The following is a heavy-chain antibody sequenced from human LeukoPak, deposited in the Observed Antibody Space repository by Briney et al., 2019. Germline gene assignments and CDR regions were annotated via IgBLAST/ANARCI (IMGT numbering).Heavy chain of an antibody. V-gene: IGHV3-7*03. CDR2: IKQDGSDK. Sequence: GGSLRLSCAVSGFHFTTYWMTWVRQAPGKGLEWVANIKQDGSDKNYVDSVKGRFTISRDNAKKLLYLQMNSLRAEDTAVYYCARGLPDVLTGYSDNAFDIWGQGTMVTVSS. CDR1: GFHFTTYW. D-gene: IGHD3-9*01. J-gene: IGHJ3*02. CDR3: ARGLPDVLTGYSDNAFDI.